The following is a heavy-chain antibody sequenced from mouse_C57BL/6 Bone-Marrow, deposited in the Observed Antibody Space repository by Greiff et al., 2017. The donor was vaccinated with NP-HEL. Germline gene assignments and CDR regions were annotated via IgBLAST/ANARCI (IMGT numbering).Heavy chain of an antibody. D-gene: IGHD2-4*01. Sequence: ESGPGMVKPSQSLSLTCTVTGYSITSGYDWHWIRHFPGNKLEWMGYISYSGSTNYNPSLNSRIAITHDTSKNHFFLKLKSVTTEDTATYYCARRDDYGGFAVWGQGTLVTVSA. CDR1: GYSITSGYD. CDR3: ARRDDYGGFAV. CDR2: ISYSGST. V-gene: IGHV3-1*01. J-gene: IGHJ3*01.